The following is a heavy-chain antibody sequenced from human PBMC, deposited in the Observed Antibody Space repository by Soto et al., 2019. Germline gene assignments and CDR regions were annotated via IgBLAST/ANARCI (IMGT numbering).Heavy chain of an antibody. D-gene: IGHD3-10*01. CDR3: ARPYFGSGVRGSLAS. CDR2: VNGDGRDT. Sequence: PGGSLRLSCAASGVAFSSSCMHWVRQAPGQGLRWVSHVNGDGRDTDDAGCVKGRFIISRDNAKNTLYLQMNRLTAEDTAVYYCARPYFGSGVRGSLASWGQGT. V-gene: IGHV3-74*01. J-gene: IGHJ4*02. CDR1: GVAFSSSC.